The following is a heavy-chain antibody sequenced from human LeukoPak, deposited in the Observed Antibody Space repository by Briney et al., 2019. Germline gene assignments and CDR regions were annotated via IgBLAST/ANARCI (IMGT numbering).Heavy chain of an antibody. CDR3: AKDRKVSDI. V-gene: IGHV3-23*01. CDR1: GGTFSSYA. Sequence: SCKASGGTFSSYAISWVRQAPGKGLQWVSAISGSGGTTYYADSVKGRFTISRDNSKNTVYLQMNSLRVEDTALYYCAKDRKVSDIWGQGTMVTVSS. J-gene: IGHJ3*02. CDR2: ISGSGGTT.